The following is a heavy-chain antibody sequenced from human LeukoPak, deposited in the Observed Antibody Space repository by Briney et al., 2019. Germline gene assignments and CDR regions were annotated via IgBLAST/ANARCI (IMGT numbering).Heavy chain of an antibody. J-gene: IGHJ4*02. Sequence: AGGSLRLSCAASGFTFSSYWMHWVRQAPGKGLVWVSRINSDGSSTSYADSVKGRLTISRDNAKNTLYLQMNSLRAEDTAVYYCARGPHRITMVRGVIIAVGVSLDYWGQGTLVTVSS. CDR3: ARGPHRITMVRGVIIAVGVSLDY. CDR1: GFTFSSYW. D-gene: IGHD3-10*01. CDR2: INSDGSST. V-gene: IGHV3-74*01.